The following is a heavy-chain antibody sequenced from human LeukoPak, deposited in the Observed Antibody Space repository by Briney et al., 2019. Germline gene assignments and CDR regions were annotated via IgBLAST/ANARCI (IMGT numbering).Heavy chain of an antibody. D-gene: IGHD5-18*01. Sequence: ASVKVSCKASGYTFTSYDINWVRRATGQRLEWMGWMNPNSGNTGYAQKFQGRVTMTRNTSISTAYMELSSLRSEDTAVYYCARENSYGLVDYWGQGTLVTVSS. CDR2: MNPNSGNT. J-gene: IGHJ4*02. CDR3: ARENSYGLVDY. V-gene: IGHV1-8*01. CDR1: GYTFTSYD.